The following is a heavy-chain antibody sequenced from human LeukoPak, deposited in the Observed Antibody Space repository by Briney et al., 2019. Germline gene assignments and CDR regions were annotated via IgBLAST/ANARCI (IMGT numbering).Heavy chain of an antibody. CDR3: ARGGRWLQFRNYFDY. D-gene: IGHD5-24*01. CDR2: IYHSGST. V-gene: IGHV4-39*07. CDR1: GGSISSGGYS. Sequence: SETLSLTCAVSGGSISSGGYSWSWIRQPPGKGLEWIGSIYHSGSTYYNPSLKSRVTISVDTSKNQFSLKLSSVTAADTAVYYCARGGRWLQFRNYFDYWAREPWSPSPQ. J-gene: IGHJ4*02.